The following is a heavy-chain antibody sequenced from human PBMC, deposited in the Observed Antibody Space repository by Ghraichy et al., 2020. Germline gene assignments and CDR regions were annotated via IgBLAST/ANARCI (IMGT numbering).Heavy chain of an antibody. V-gene: IGHV3-30*18. CDR3: AKDPRVAATELPRDY. CDR2: ISYDGSNK. J-gene: IGHJ4*02. Sequence: GGSLRLSCAASGFTFSSYGMHWVRQAPGKGLEWVAVISYDGSNKYYADSVKGRFTISRDNSKNTLYLQMNSLRAEDTAVYYCAKDPRVAATELPRDYWGQGTLVTVSS. CDR1: GFTFSSYG. D-gene: IGHD2-15*01.